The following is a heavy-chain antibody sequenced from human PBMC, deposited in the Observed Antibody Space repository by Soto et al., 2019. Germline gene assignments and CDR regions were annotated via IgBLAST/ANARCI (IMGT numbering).Heavy chain of an antibody. CDR2: IKSKTDGGTT. CDR1: SVSNAW. Sequence: SVSNAWMNWVRQAPGKGLEWVGRIKSKTDGGTTDYAAPVKGRFTISRDDSKNTLYLQMNSLKTEDTAVYYCTTEVGATLRHDAFDIWGQGTMVTVSS. J-gene: IGHJ3*02. CDR3: TTEVGATLRHDAFDI. D-gene: IGHD1-26*01. V-gene: IGHV3-15*07.